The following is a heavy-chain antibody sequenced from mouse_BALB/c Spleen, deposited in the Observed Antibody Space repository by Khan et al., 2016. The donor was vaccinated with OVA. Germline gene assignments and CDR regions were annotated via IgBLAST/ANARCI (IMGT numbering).Heavy chain of an antibody. J-gene: IGHJ2*01. V-gene: IGHV2-9*02. CDR3: ARLEDI. CDR1: GFSLTSHG. D-gene: IGHD1-3*01. Sequence: QMQLEESGPGLVAPSQSLSITCTVSGFSLTSHGVHWVRQPPGKGLEWLGVIWAGGSTNYNSALMSRLSISKDNSKSQVFLKMNGLQTDDTAMYYCARLEDIWGQGTTLTVSS. CDR2: IWAGGST.